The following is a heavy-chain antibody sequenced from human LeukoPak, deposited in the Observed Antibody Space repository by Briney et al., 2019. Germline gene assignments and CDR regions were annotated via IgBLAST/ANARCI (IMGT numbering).Heavy chain of an antibody. D-gene: IGHD3-10*01. CDR1: GFTFDDYA. CDR3: AKGRSVIRGELDY. Sequence: GRSLRLSCAASGFTFDDYAMHWVRQAPGKGLEWVSGISWNSGSIGYADSVKGRFTISRDNAKNSLFLQMDSLRADDTAVYYCAKGRSVIRGELDYWGQGNLVTVSS. CDR2: ISWNSGSI. V-gene: IGHV3-9*01. J-gene: IGHJ4*02.